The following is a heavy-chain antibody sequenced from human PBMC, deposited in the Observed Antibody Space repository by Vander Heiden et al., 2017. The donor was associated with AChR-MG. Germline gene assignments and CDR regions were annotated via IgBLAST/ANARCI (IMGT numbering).Heavy chain of an antibody. CDR2: ISGSGDST. CDR1: GFIFSSYA. V-gene: IGHV3-23*01. D-gene: IGHD2-2*02. J-gene: IGHJ4*02. Sequence: EVQLLESGGGLVETGGSLRPFCAASGFIFSSYAVSWVRQAPGKGLEWVSGISGSGDSTYYADSVKGRFTISRDNSNNTLYLQMNSLRAEDTAVYFCAKGRGGSSTSCYNYWGQGTLVTVSS. CDR3: AKGRGGSSTSCYNY.